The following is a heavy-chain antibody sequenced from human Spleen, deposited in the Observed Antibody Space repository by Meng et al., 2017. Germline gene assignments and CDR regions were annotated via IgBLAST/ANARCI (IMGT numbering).Heavy chain of an antibody. V-gene: IGHV1-18*01. D-gene: IGHD3-22*01. Sequence: ASVKVSCKASGYTFTNYGISWVRQAPGQGLEWMGWISAYNGNTNYAQKLQGRVTMTTDTSTSTAYMELSSLRSEDTAVYYCAREEGYFDSSGYRVYGRDVWGQGTTVTVSS. J-gene: IGHJ6*02. CDR3: AREEGYFDSSGYRVYGRDV. CDR2: ISAYNGNT. CDR1: GYTFTNYG.